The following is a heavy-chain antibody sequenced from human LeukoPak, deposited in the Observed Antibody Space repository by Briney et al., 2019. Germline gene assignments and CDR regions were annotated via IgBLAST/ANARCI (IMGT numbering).Heavy chain of an antibody. CDR3: AGSYNWSDDFDY. D-gene: IGHD1-1*01. Sequence: SETLSLTCTVSIDSISSYYWSWVRQPPGKGLEWVGYIFYSGSTNYNPSLKSRVTISVDPSKNQLSLKLNSVTAADTAVYYCAGSYNWSDDFDYWGPGTLVTVSS. V-gene: IGHV4-59*01. CDR2: IFYSGST. J-gene: IGHJ4*02. CDR1: IDSISSYY.